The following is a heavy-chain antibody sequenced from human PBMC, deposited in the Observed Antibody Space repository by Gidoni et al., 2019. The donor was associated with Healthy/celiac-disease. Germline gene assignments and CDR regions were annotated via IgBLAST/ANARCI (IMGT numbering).Heavy chain of an antibody. CDR1: GFTFSSYA. Sequence: EVQLLESGGGLVQPGGSLSLSCAASGFTFSSYAMSWVRQAPGRGLEWVSAISGSGGSTYYADSGKGRFTISRDNSKNTLYLQMNSLRAEDTAVYYCAKDIFGGGGAFDIWGQGTMVTVSS. CDR3: AKDIFGGGGAFDI. CDR2: ISGSGGST. J-gene: IGHJ3*02. D-gene: IGHD3-16*01. V-gene: IGHV3-23*01.